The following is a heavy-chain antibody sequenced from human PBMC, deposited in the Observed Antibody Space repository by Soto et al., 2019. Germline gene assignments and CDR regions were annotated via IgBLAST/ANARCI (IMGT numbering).Heavy chain of an antibody. J-gene: IGHJ6*03. CDR3: ARRYCSSTSCQDYYYYYYMDV. CDR2: ISGSGGST. Sequence: EVQLLESGGGLVQPGGSLRLSCAASGFTFSSYAMSWVRQAPGKGLEWVSAISGSGGSTYYADSVKGRFTISRDNSKNTLYLQMNSLRAEETAVYYCARRYCSSTSCQDYYYYYYMDVWGKGTTVTVSS. V-gene: IGHV3-23*01. CDR1: GFTFSSYA. D-gene: IGHD2-2*01.